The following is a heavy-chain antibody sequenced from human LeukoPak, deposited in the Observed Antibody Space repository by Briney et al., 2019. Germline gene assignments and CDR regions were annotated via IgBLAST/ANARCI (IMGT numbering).Heavy chain of an antibody. J-gene: IGHJ4*02. CDR3: ARETLDGAVAYDY. CDR2: INPNSGGT. CDR1: GYTFTGHY. D-gene: IGHD6-19*01. V-gene: IGHV1-2*02. Sequence: GASVKVSCKASGYTFTGHYMHWVRQAPGQGLEWMGWINPNSGGTNYAQKFQGRVTMTRDTSISTAYMELSRLRSDDTAVYYCARETLDGAVAYDYWGQGTLVTVSS.